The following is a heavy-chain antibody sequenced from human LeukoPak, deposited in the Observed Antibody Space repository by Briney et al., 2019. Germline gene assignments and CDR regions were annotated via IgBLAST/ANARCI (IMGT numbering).Heavy chain of an antibody. CDR3: ARGRNYYGSGSYPNYYYYGMDV. CDR2: INHSGST. J-gene: IGHJ6*04. Sequence: TSETLSLTCAVYGGSFSGYCWSWIRQPPGKGLEWIGEINHSGSTNYNPSLKSRVTISVDTSKNQFSLKLSSVTAADTAVYYCARGRNYYGSGSYPNYYYYGMDVWGKGTTVTVSS. V-gene: IGHV4-34*01. D-gene: IGHD3-10*01. CDR1: GGSFSGYC.